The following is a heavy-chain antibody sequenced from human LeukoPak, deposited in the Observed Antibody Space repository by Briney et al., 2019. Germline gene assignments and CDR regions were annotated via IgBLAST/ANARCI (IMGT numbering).Heavy chain of an antibody. D-gene: IGHD3-16*01. V-gene: IGHV4-34*01. CDR3: ARVRDYHR. Sequence: SETLSLTCAVYGGSFSGYYWRWIRQPPGKGLEWIGEINHSGGTNYNPSLKSRVTISVDASKDASKSQFSLKLSSVTAADTAVYYCARVRDYHRWGQGTLVTVSS. CDR2: INHSGGT. J-gene: IGHJ4*02. CDR1: GGSFSGYY.